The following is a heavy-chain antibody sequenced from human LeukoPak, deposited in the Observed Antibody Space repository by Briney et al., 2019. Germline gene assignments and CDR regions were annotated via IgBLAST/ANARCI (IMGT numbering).Heavy chain of an antibody. V-gene: IGHV3-23*01. D-gene: IGHD3-22*01. CDR2: VTDSGGRT. CDR1: GFTFSSFA. CDR3: AKDPYYYDGSGYYYEYFHH. J-gene: IGHJ1*01. Sequence: SGGSLRLSCAASGFTFSSFAMSWVRQAPGKGLEWVSSVTDSGGRTFYADSVRGRFTISRDNSNNTLYLQVNSLRVEDTAVHYCAKDPYYYDGSGYYYEYFHHWGQGTLVVVSS.